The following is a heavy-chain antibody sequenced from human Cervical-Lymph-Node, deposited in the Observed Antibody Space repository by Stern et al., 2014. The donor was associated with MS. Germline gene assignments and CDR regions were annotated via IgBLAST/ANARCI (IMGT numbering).Heavy chain of an antibody. Sequence: QVQLVESGGGVVQPGRSLRLSCAASGFTFSSYGMHWVRQAPGKGLEWVAVISYDGSNKYYADSVKGRFTISRDNSKNTLYLQMNSLRAEDTAVYYCAKEEQHDPYYYYGMDVWGQGTTVTVSS. CDR1: GFTFSSYG. V-gene: IGHV3-30*18. J-gene: IGHJ6*02. CDR3: AKEEQHDPYYYYGMDV. CDR2: ISYDGSNK. D-gene: IGHD6-13*01.